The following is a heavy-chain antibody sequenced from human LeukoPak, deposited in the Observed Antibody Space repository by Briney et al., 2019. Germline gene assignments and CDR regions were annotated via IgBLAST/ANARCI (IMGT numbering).Heavy chain of an antibody. J-gene: IGHJ5*02. Sequence: ASVKVSCKASGYTFTSYYMHWVRQAPGQGLEWMGIINPSGGSTSYAQKFQGRVTMTRDTSTSTVYMELSSLRSEDTAVYYCARDLGAVAGTLGWFDPWGQGTLVTVSS. CDR3: ARDLGAVAGTLGWFDP. V-gene: IGHV1-46*01. CDR2: INPSGGST. D-gene: IGHD6-19*01. CDR1: GYTFTSYY.